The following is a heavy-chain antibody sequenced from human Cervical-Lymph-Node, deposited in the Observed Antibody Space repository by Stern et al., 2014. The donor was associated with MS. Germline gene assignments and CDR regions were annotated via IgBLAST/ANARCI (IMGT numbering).Heavy chain of an antibody. CDR2: ISSSSSTI. D-gene: IGHD1-14*01. CDR3: AREDELGGTA. CDR1: GFTFSSYS. J-gene: IGHJ5*02. Sequence: EVQLVESGGGLVQPGGSLRLSCAASGFTFSSYSMNWVRQAPGKGLEWVSYISSSSSTIYYADSVKGRFTISRDNAKNSLYLQMTSLRDEDTAVYYCAREDELGGTAWGQGTLVTVSS. V-gene: IGHV3-48*02.